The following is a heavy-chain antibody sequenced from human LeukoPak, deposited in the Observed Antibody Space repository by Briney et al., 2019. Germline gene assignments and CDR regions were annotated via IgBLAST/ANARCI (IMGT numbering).Heavy chain of an antibody. CDR2: ISGSGGDT. Sequence: PGGSLRLSCAASGFSFTSFAMFWVRQAPGRGLEWVSAISGSGGDTYYGDSVKGRFTISADNSKNTLYLQMNSLRVEDTAVYYCAKVGPSGATGSFDYWGQGTLVTVSS. CDR3: AKVGPSGATGSFDY. D-gene: IGHD5-12*01. V-gene: IGHV3-23*01. CDR1: GFSFTSFA. J-gene: IGHJ4*02.